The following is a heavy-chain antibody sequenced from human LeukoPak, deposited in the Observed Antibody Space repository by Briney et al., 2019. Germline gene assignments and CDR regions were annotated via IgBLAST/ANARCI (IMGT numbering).Heavy chain of an antibody. CDR3: AREGSGWPNLFDY. CDR1: GFSFSSSW. D-gene: IGHD6-19*01. CDR2: IKPDGSEK. J-gene: IGHJ4*02. V-gene: IGHV3-7*01. Sequence: QTGGSLRLSCAASGFSFSSSWMSWVRQAPGKGLEWVANIKPDGSEKYYVDSVKGRFTISRDNAKNSLYLQMNSLRAEDTAPYYCAREGSGWPNLFDYWGQGTLVTVSS.